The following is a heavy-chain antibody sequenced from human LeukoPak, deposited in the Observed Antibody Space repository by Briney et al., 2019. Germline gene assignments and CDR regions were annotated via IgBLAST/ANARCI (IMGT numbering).Heavy chain of an antibody. D-gene: IGHD3-10*01. V-gene: IGHV1-8*01. CDR2: MNPNSGNT. CDR1: WFTFTSYD. Sequence: GASVTVSCKASWFTFTSYDINWVRKATGQGLEWMGWMNPNSGNTGYAQKFQGRVTMTRNTSISTAYMELSSLRSEDTAVYYCARNYGSGSYDYWGQGTLVTVSS. CDR3: ARNYGSGSYDY. J-gene: IGHJ4*02.